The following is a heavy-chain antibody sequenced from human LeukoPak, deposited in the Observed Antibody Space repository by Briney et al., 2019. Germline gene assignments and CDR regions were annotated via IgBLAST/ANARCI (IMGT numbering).Heavy chain of an antibody. Sequence: ASETLSLTCTVSGGSISSSSYYWGWIRQPPGKGLEWIGSIYYSGSTYYNPSLKSRVTISVDTSKNQFSLKLSSVTAADTAVYYCARGNILVVTATSYYMDVWGKGTTVTVSS. V-gene: IGHV4-39*07. D-gene: IGHD2-21*02. CDR2: IYYSGST. J-gene: IGHJ6*03. CDR3: ARGNILVVTATSYYMDV. CDR1: GGSISSSSYY.